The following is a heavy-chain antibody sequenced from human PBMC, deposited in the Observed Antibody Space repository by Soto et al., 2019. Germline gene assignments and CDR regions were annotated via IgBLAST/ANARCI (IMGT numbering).Heavy chain of an antibody. CDR1: GGSISSGDYY. J-gene: IGHJ6*02. Sequence: QVQLQESGPGLVKPSQTLSLTCTVSGGSISSGDYYWSWIRQPPGKGLEWIGYIYYSGSTYYNPSLKSRVTISVDTSKNQFSLKLSSVTAADTAVYYCARANGILTGYDYYYGMDVWGQGTTVTVSS. V-gene: IGHV4-30-4*01. CDR3: ARANGILTGYDYYYGMDV. D-gene: IGHD3-9*01. CDR2: IYYSGST.